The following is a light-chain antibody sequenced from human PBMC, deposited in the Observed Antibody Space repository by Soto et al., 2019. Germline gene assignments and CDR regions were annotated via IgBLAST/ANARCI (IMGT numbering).Light chain of an antibody. CDR2: RNN. V-gene: IGLV1-40*01. J-gene: IGLJ1*01. Sequence: VLTQPPSVSGAPGQRVTISCTGSSSNIGAGYDVHWYQQLPGTASKLLIFRNNNRPSGVPDRFSGSKSGTSASLAITGLQAEDEADYYCQSYDSSLSAYVFATGTKVTVL. CDR1: SSNIGAGYD. CDR3: QSYDSSLSAYV.